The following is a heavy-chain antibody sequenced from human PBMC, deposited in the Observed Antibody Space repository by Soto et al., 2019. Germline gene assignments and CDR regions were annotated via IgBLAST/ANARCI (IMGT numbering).Heavy chain of an antibody. V-gene: IGHV1-69*02. CDR1: GDTFNFYS. CDR3: ASSYGSGYRAFDY. CDR2: VNPIVSMS. Sequence: QVQLVQSGAEVKRPGSSVKASCKASGDTFNFYSINWVRQAPGLGLEWMGRVNPIVSMSNYATKFQGRVTMTATKSTSTAYRELSSLRSEDTAIYYCASSYGSGYRAFDYWGQGALVTVSS. D-gene: IGHD3-10*01. J-gene: IGHJ4*02.